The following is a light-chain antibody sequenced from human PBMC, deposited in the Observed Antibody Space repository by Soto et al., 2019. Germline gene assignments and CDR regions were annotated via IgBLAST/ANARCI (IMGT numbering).Light chain of an antibody. CDR3: QQYVRSPYT. V-gene: IGKV3-20*01. J-gene: IGKJ2*01. CDR2: GAS. Sequence: ETVLTQSPGTLSLSPGERATLSCRASQSVSANHLAWYQQRPGQAPRLVIYGASSKATGIPDRFSGSGSGTDFTLTITRLEPEDFAEYYCQQYVRSPYTFGQGTKLEIK. CDR1: QSVSANH.